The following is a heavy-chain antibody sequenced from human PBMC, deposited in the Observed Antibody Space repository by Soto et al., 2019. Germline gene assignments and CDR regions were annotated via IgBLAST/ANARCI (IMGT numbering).Heavy chain of an antibody. Sequence: SETLSLTCAVSGGSISSGGYSWSWIRQPPGKGLEWIGYIYHSGSTYYNPSLKSRVTISVDRSKNQFSLKLSSVTAADTAVYYCARGHPFGRWGQGTLVTVSS. D-gene: IGHD3-3*01. V-gene: IGHV4-30-2*01. CDR1: GGSISSGGYS. CDR3: ARGHPFGR. CDR2: IYHSGST. J-gene: IGHJ4*02.